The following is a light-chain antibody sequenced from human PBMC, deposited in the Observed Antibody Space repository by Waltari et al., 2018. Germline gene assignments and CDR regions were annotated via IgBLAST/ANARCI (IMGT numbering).Light chain of an antibody. J-gene: IGKJ4*01. CDR3: YQYDKWPIT. CDR1: ENIYND. V-gene: IGKV3-15*01. Sequence: EIVVTQSPATLAVSPGERVSLSCRTSENIYNDLAWFQQKPGQSPRLLFYYASTRATGLPARFSAGGSATEFTLTITGLQSEDFCLYFCYQYDKWPITFGGGTTVDI. CDR2: YAS.